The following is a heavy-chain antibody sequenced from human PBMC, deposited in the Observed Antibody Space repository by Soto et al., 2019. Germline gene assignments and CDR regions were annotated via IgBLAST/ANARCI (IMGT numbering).Heavy chain of an antibody. V-gene: IGHV4-38-2*02. Sequence: SEPLSLTCTVSGGSISSNYWTWIRQPPGKGLEWVASIYHSGNTYYNPSLTSRVTISVDTSKNQFYLKLNFVTTADSAVYCCSRTYSAVYYLYF. J-gene: IGHJ4*01. D-gene: IGHD1-26*01. CDR3: SRTYSAVYYLYF. CDR1: GGSISSNY. CDR2: IYHSGNT.